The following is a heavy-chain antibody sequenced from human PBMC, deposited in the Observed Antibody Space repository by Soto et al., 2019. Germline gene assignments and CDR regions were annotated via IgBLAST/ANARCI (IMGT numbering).Heavy chain of an antibody. CDR1: GYTFTSYG. CDR2: ISANNGNT. V-gene: IGHV1-18*04. D-gene: IGHD2-15*01. J-gene: IGHJ2*01. Sequence: VQLVQSGAEVKKPGASVKVSCKASGYTFTSYGIRWVRQAPGQGLEWLDWISANNGNTNYAQQLQGRVTMTTVTTTSTAYMERISLRSNDTTVDYWARVNLGYCSGGSCYSRWYIDHWGRGTLVAVSS. CDR3: ARVNLGYCSGGSCYSRWYIDH.